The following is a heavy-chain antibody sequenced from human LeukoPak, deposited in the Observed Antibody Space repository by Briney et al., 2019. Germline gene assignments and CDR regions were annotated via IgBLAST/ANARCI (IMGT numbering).Heavy chain of an antibody. CDR1: GGSISSYY. CDR3: ARDRDGIAAADLLRGEVNNYYMDV. V-gene: IGHV4-4*07. J-gene: IGHJ6*03. D-gene: IGHD6-13*01. Sequence: PSETLSLTCTVSGGSISSYYWSWIRQPAGKGLEWLGRIYTSGSTNYNPSLKSRVTMSVDTSKNQFSLKLSSVTAADTAVYYCARDRDGIAAADLLRGEVNNYYMDVWGKGTTVTVSS. CDR2: IYTSGST.